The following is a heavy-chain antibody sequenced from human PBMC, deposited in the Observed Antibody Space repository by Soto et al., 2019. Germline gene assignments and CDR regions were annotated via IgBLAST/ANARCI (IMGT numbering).Heavy chain of an antibody. V-gene: IGHV3-33*01. CDR1: SFPFLSYS. CDR2: IWYDASNK. D-gene: IGHD1-26*01. J-gene: IGHJ4*02. CDR3: ARGRVDGGELDL. Sequence: GGSLKSSCASSSFPFLSYSMYWVSQDSGKGLGWVEVIWYDASNKYYADSGKGRFTISRDNSENTLYLQMNSLRAEDTAVYYCARGRVDGGELDLWGQGT.